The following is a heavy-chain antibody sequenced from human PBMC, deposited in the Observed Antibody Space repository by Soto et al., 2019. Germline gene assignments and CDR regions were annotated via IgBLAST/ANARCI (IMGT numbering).Heavy chain of an antibody. CDR3: ATNGVAVAGTGYYYYYMDV. CDR2: FDPEDGET. D-gene: IGHD6-19*01. Sequence: GASVKVSCKVSGYTLTGSSMLWVRQAPGKGLEWMGGFDPEDGETIYAQKFQGRVTMTEDTSTDTAYMELSSLRSEDTAVYYCATNGVAVAGTGYYYYYMDVWGKGTTVTVSS. J-gene: IGHJ6*03. V-gene: IGHV1-24*01. CDR1: GYTLTGSS.